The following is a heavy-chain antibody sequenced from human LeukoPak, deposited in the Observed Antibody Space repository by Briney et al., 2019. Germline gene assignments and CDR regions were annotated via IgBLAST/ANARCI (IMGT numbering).Heavy chain of an antibody. Sequence: GRIIPILGIANYAQKFHGRVTITADKSTSTAYMELSSLRSEDTAVYYCARGATLYYFDYWGQGTLVTVPS. J-gene: IGHJ4*02. CDR3: ARGATLYYFDY. CDR2: IIPILGIA. D-gene: IGHD1-26*01. V-gene: IGHV1-69*02.